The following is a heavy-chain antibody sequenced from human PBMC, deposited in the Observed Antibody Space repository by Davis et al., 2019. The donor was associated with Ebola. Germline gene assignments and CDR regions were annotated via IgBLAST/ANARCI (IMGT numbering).Heavy chain of an antibody. Sequence: GESLKISCAASGFTFSSYAMHWVRQAPGKGLEWVAVISYDGSNKYYADSVKGRFTISRDNSKNTLYLQMNSLRAEDTAVYYCAKTLSTRAATCFDYWGQGTLVTVSS. CDR2: ISYDGSNK. CDR3: AKTLSTRAATCFDY. D-gene: IGHD2-15*01. CDR1: GFTFSSYA. V-gene: IGHV3-30-3*01. J-gene: IGHJ4*02.